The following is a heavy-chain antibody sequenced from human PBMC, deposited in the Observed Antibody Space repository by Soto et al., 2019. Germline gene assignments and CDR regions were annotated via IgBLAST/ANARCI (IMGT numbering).Heavy chain of an antibody. CDR2: IYSGGST. Sequence: GGSLRLSCAASGFTVSSNYMSWVRQAPGKGLEWVSVIYSGGSTYYADSVKGRFTISRDNSKNTLYLQMNSLRAEDTAVYYCARDHSIADYYYYYGMDVWGQGTTVTVSS. V-gene: IGHV3-53*01. J-gene: IGHJ6*02. CDR3: ARDHSIADYYYYYGMDV. CDR1: GFTVSSNY. D-gene: IGHD6-6*01.